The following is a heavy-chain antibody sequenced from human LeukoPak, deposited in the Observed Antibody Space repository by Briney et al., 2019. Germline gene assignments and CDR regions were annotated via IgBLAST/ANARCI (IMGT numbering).Heavy chain of an antibody. CDR3: ARALTRIVGAHGPVGY. J-gene: IGHJ4*02. Sequence: GGSLRLSCAASGFTFSSYSMNWVRQAPGKGLEWVSYISSSSSSTIYYADSVKGRFTISRDNAKNSLYLQMNSLRAEDTAVYYCARALTRIVGAHGPVGYWGQGTLVTVSS. CDR1: GFTFSSYS. D-gene: IGHD1-26*01. CDR2: ISSSSSSTI. V-gene: IGHV3-48*01.